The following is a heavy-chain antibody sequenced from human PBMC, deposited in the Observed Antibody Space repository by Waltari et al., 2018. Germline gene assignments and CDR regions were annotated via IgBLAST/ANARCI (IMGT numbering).Heavy chain of an antibody. D-gene: IGHD6-19*01. CDR1: GGSISSGNW. Sequence: QVQLQESGPGLVKPSGTLSLTCAVSGGSISSGNWWSWVRQPPGKGLEWIGEIYHSGSTNYNPSLKSRVTISVDKSKNQFSLKLSSVTAADTAVYYCARAGGNTPYSSGWYFDYWGQGTLVTVSS. CDR2: IYHSGST. CDR3: ARAGGNTPYSSGWYFDY. V-gene: IGHV4-4*02. J-gene: IGHJ4*02.